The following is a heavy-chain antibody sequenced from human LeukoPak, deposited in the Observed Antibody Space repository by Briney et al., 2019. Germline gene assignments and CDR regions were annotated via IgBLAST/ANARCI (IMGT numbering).Heavy chain of an antibody. J-gene: IGHJ4*02. CDR1: GFTVSSNY. Sequence: GGSLRLSCAASGFTVSSNYMSWVRQAPGKGLEWVSVIYSGGGSTYYADSVKGRFTISRDSSKNTLYLQMNSLRAEDTAVYYCATLKRGANTKLLDYWGQGTLVTVSS. D-gene: IGHD1-26*01. CDR2: IYSGGGST. CDR3: ATLKRGANTKLLDY. V-gene: IGHV3-53*01.